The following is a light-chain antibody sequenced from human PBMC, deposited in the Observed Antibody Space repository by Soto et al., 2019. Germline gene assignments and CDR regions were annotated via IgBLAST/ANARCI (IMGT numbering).Light chain of an antibody. V-gene: IGLV2-11*01. Sequence: QSALTQPRSVSGSPGQSVTISCTGTRSDVGGYNFVSWYQQHPGKAPKLMIYNVIQRPSGVPDRFSASKSGNTASLTISGLQAEDEADYYCCSYAGRYTNVVGTGTKLTVL. J-gene: IGLJ1*01. CDR1: RSDVGGYNF. CDR2: NVI. CDR3: CSYAGRYTNV.